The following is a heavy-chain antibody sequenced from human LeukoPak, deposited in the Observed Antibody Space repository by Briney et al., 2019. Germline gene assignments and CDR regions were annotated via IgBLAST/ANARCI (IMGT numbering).Heavy chain of an antibody. Sequence: GGSLRLSCAASGFTFSSYAMHWVRQAPGKGLEWVAVISYDGSNKHYADSVKGRFTISRDNSKNTLYLQMNSLRAEDTAVYYCAKDQGYGDYDQYYYYGMDVWGQGTTVTVSS. CDR2: ISYDGSNK. J-gene: IGHJ6*02. CDR3: AKDQGYGDYDQYYYYGMDV. CDR1: GFTFSSYA. D-gene: IGHD4-17*01. V-gene: IGHV3-30*04.